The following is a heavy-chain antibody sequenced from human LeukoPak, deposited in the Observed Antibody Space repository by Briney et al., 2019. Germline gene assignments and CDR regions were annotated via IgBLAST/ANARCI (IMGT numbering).Heavy chain of an antibody. V-gene: IGHV3-48*01. D-gene: IGHD1-26*01. CDR1: GFTFSSYE. CDR2: ISSSSSTI. CDR3: AKVDPMGAHRPFDY. J-gene: IGHJ4*02. Sequence: GGSLRLSCAASGFTFSSYEMNWVRQAPGKGLEWVSYISSSSSTIYYADSVKGRFTISRDNSKNTLYLQMNSLRAEDTAVYYCAKVDPMGAHRPFDYWGQGTLVTVSS.